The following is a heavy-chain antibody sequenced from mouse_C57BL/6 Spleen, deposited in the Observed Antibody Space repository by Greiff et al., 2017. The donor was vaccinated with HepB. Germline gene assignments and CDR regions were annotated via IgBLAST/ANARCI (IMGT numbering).Heavy chain of an antibody. CDR3: ARRGLTAWFAY. J-gene: IGHJ3*01. V-gene: IGHV1-69*01. CDR2: IDPSDSYT. D-gene: IGHD2-2*01. CDR1: GYTFTSYW. Sequence: VQLQQPGAELVMPGASVKLSCKASGYTFTSYWMHWVKQRPGQGLEWIGAIDPSDSYTNYNQKFKGKSTLTVDKSSSTAYMQLSSLTSEDSAVYYCARRGLTAWFAYWGQGTLVTVSA.